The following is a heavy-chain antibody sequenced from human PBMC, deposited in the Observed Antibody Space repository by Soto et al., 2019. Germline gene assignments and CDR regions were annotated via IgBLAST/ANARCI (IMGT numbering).Heavy chain of an antibody. D-gene: IGHD2-15*01. J-gene: IGHJ4*02. CDR3: ARGPDYSPDFDW. CDR1: GFTFSNYW. CDR2: IKQDVSEI. V-gene: IGHV3-7*03. Sequence: PGGSLRLSCVASGFTFSNYWMSWVRQAPGKGLEWVANIKQDVSEIYYVDSVRGRFTISRDNAKNSVYLQMNGLRAEDTAVYYCARGPDYSPDFDWWGQGTLVTVSS.